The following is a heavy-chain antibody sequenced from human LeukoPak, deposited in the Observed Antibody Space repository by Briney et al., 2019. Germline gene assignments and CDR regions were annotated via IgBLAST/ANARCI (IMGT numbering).Heavy chain of an antibody. Sequence: SETLSLTCTVSGGSISSSSYYWGWIRQPPGKGLEWIGSIYYSGSTYYNPSLKSRVTISVDTSKNQFSLKLSSVTAADTAVYYCARDRDYGDYTFDYWGQGTLVTVSS. V-gene: IGHV4-39*07. J-gene: IGHJ4*02. CDR3: ARDRDYGDYTFDY. CDR2: IYYSGST. D-gene: IGHD4-17*01. CDR1: GGSISSSSYY.